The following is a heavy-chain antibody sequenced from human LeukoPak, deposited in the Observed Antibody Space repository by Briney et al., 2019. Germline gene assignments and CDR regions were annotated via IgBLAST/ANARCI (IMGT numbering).Heavy chain of an antibody. D-gene: IGHD3-9*01. V-gene: IGHV3-48*02. Sequence: PGGSLRLSCVASGFTFSSYSMNWFRQAPGKGLEWVSYISGTSYSIYYADSEKGRFTISRDNAKNSLYLQMNSLRDEDTAVYYCARDADMFTDHTHGDYWGQGTLVTVSS. CDR3: ARDADMFTDHTHGDY. CDR2: ISGTSYSI. CDR1: GFTFSSYS. J-gene: IGHJ4*02.